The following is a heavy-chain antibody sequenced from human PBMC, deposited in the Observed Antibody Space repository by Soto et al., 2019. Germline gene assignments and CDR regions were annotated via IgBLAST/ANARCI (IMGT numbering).Heavy chain of an antibody. D-gene: IGHD2-15*01. CDR3: ARGGGPYVWFNEF. V-gene: IGHV1-69*01. CDR2: IIPVFGTA. CDR1: GGLFSSFA. Sequence: KVSCKDSGGLFSSFAISWVRQAPGQGLEWMGGIIPVFGTAYYPQKFQDRVTITADESTNTAYMELSSLRSEDTGIYYCARGGGPYVWFNEFWGQGSLVTVSS. J-gene: IGHJ4*02.